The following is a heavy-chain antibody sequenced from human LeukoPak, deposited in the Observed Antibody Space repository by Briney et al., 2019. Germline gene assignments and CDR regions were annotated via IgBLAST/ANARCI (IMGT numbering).Heavy chain of an antibody. Sequence: PGGSLRLSCTASGFTFSSYWMTWVRQAPGKGLEWVANIKQDGSERFYVDSVKGRFTISRDNAKNSLVLLMNSLRAEDTAVYYCVTFWTGYYTLPFAYWGQGTLVTVSS. J-gene: IGHJ4*02. CDR2: IKQDGSER. CDR1: GFTFSSYW. V-gene: IGHV3-7*01. CDR3: VTFWTGYYTLPFAY. D-gene: IGHD3/OR15-3a*01.